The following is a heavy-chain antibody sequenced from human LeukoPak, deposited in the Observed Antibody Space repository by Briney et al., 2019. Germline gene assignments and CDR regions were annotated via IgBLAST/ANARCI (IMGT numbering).Heavy chain of an antibody. CDR1: GFTFSSYG. J-gene: IGHJ4*02. Sequence: GGSLRLSCAASGFTFSSYGMHWVRQAPGKGLEWVAVISYDGSNKYYADSVKGRFTISRDNSKNTLYLQMNSLRAGDSAVYYCARVTGYSSTCYFDDWGQGTLVTVSS. CDR2: ISYDGSNK. V-gene: IGHV3-30*03. CDR3: ARVTGYSSTCYFDD. D-gene: IGHD6-13*01.